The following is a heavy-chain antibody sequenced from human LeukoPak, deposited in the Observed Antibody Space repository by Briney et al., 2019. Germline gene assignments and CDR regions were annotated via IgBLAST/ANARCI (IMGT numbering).Heavy chain of an antibody. J-gene: IGHJ4*02. CDR2: INSRSSTI. CDR1: GFTFSTHD. Sequence: GGSLRLSCAASGFTFSTHDVNWVRQAPGKGLEWVSFINSRSSTIYYADSVKGRFTISRDNAKNSLYLQMNSLRAEDTAVYYCARASGWSDYWGQGTLVTVSS. V-gene: IGHV3-48*04. D-gene: IGHD6-19*01. CDR3: ARASGWSDY.